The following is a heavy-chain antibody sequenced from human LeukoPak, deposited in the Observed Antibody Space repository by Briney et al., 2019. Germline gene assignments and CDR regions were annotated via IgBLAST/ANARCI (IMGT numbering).Heavy chain of an antibody. CDR2: IKQDGSEK. CDR1: GFTFSSYW. J-gene: IGHJ3*02. V-gene: IGHV3-7*04. CDR3: ARHLSGTGAFDI. D-gene: IGHD3-10*01. Sequence: GGSLRLSCAASGFTFSSYWMHWVRQAPGKGLEWVANIKQDGSEKYYVDSVKGRLTISRDNAKNSLYLQMDTLRAEDTAVYYCARHLSGTGAFDIWGQGTMVTVSS.